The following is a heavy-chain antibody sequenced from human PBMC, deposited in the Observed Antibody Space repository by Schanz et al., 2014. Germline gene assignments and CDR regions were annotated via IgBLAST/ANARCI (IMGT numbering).Heavy chain of an antibody. CDR2: INTGVNT. V-gene: IGHV3-23*01. CDR3: ARGLIAAAGGAFDY. D-gene: IGHD6-13*01. Sequence: EVQLLESGGGLVQPGGSLRLSCSASGFTFGDYAMTWVRQAPGKGLEWVSAINTGVNTYCADSVRGRFTMSRDNSKNTLYLQMNSLRAGDAAVYYCARGLIAAAGGAFDYWGQGTLVAGSA. J-gene: IGHJ4*02. CDR1: GFTFGDYA.